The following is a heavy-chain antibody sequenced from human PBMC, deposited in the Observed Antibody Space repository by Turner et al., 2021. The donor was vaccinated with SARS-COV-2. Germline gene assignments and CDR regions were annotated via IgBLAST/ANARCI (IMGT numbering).Heavy chain of an antibody. CDR3: ARGPPRIAEGGTDFDP. CDR2: IHHTGGT. Sequence: QVQLRESGPGLVKSSGTLSLTCSFPVGFISSYYWSWIRLPPGKGVGGVGGIHHTGGTNYNPSLRSRVTMFVETSTNQFSLNMRTVTAADKAIYFCARGPPRIAEGGTDFDPWGQGTLVTVFS. CDR1: VGFISSYY. J-gene: IGHJ5*02. V-gene: IGHV4-4*07. D-gene: IGHD6-19*01.